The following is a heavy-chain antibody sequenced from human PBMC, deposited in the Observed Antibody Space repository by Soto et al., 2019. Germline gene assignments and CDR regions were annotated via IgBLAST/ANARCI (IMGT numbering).Heavy chain of an antibody. Sequence: ASGPTLVNHTQTLTLTCTFSGFSLSTSGVGVGWIRQPPGKALEWLALIYWDDDKRYSPSLKSRLTITKDTSKNQVVLTMTNMDPVDTATYYCALTPRLRYFDWSEAYYFDYWGQGTLVTVSS. D-gene: IGHD3-9*01. CDR2: IYWDDDK. CDR1: GFSLSTSGVG. V-gene: IGHV2-5*02. J-gene: IGHJ4*02. CDR3: ALTPRLRYFDWSEAYYFDY.